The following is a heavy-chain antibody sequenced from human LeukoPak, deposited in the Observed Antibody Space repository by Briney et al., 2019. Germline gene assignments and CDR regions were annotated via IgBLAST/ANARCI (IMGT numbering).Heavy chain of an antibody. D-gene: IGHD2-21*01. CDR1: GFTFSSYW. J-gene: IGHJ4*02. V-gene: IGHV3-7*01. CDR3: ARDHSLSGICD. Sequence: GGSLRLSCAASGFTFSSYWMSWVRQAPGKGLEWVANIKQDGSEKYYVDSVKGRFTISRDNSKTTLYLQMNSLRGEDTAVYYCARDHSLSGICDWGQGTLVTVSS. CDR2: IKQDGSEK.